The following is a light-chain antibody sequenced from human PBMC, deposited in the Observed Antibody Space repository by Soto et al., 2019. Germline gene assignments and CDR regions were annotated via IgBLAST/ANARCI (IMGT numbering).Light chain of an antibody. CDR1: QSVSTN. CDR3: HQYNSWPPYT. CDR2: GAS. J-gene: IGKJ2*01. Sequence: EIVMTQSPATLSVFPGERATLSCRASQSVSTNFAWYQQKPGQAPRLLIYGASARATSIPPGFSGSGSGTEFTLTTSSLQSEDVAVYYCHQYNSWPPYTFGLGTKLEIK. V-gene: IGKV3-15*01.